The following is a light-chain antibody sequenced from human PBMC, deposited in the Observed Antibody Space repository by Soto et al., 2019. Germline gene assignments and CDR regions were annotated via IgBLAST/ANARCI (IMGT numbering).Light chain of an antibody. CDR2: GAS. V-gene: IGKV3-15*01. Sequence: EIVMTQSPATLSVSPGERATLSCRASQSVSSNLAWYQQKPGQAPRLLIYGASTRATGIPARFSGSGSGTEFALTISSLQPADFATYYCQQYETYSWTFSQGTKVDIK. CDR1: QSVSSN. CDR3: QQYETYSWT. J-gene: IGKJ1*01.